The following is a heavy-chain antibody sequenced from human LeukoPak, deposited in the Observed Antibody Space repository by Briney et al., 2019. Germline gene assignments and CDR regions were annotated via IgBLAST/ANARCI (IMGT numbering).Heavy chain of an antibody. CDR3: AAVERQEFNPSDP. D-gene: IGHD1-14*01. J-gene: IGHJ5*02. V-gene: IGHV1-69*01. CDR1: GGTFSSYA. Sequence: SVKVSCKASGGTFSSYAISWVRQAPGQGLEWMGGIIPIFGTANYAQKFQGRVTITADESTSTAYMELSSLRSEDTAVYYCAAVERQEFNPSDPWGQGTLVTVSS. CDR2: IIPIFGTA.